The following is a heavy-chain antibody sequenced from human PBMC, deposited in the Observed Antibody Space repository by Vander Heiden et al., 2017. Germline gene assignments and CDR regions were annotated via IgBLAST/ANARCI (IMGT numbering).Heavy chain of an antibody. Sequence: QVQLVESGGGLVKPGGSLRLSCAASGFTFSDYYMNWIRKAPGKGLEWVSYSSSSGITIYYADSVKGRFTISRDNAKNSLYLQMNSLRAEDTAVYYCARDTRVGAPAYYGMDVWGQGTTVTVSS. J-gene: IGHJ6*02. V-gene: IGHV3-11*01. CDR3: ARDTRVGAPAYYGMDV. CDR2: SSSSGITI. D-gene: IGHD1-26*01. CDR1: GFTFSDYY.